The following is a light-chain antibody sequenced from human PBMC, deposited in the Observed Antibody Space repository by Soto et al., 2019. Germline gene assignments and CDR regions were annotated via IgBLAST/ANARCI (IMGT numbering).Light chain of an antibody. V-gene: IGKV1-39*01. CDR1: QPISSH. J-gene: IGKJ1*01. CDR2: AGS. Sequence: DIQLTQSPSSLSASVGDSVTITFVASQPISSHLNWFQQKPGKAPRLLIYAGSRLLGGVPLRFSASESGTDSTLTISSLQPEDFATYFCQKSYTIPWTFGLGTKVDIK. CDR3: QKSYTIPWT.